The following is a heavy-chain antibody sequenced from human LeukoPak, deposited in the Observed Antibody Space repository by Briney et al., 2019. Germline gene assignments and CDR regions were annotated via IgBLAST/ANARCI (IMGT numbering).Heavy chain of an antibody. CDR1: GFTFSTYA. CDR2: ISSDGRGQ. J-gene: IGHJ4*02. D-gene: IGHD3-9*01. V-gene: IGHV3-30*04. Sequence: PGGSLRLSCVASGFTFSTYAMHWVRQAPGEGLEWVAVISSDGRGQYYADPVKGRFTISRDNPKNTLYLQMNSLRAEDTAVFFCARGPSKDYDIMTGHVHWGQGTLVTVSS. CDR3: ARGPSKDYDIMTGHVH.